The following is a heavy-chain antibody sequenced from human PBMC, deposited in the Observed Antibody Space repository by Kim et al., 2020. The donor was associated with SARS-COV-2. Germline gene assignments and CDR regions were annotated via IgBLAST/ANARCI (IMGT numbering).Heavy chain of an antibody. D-gene: IGHD3-10*01. V-gene: IGHV4-31*02. Sequence: LKSRVTISVDTSKNQFSLKLSSVTAADTAVYYCARSQESYFPYYYYGMDVWGQGTTVTVSS. CDR3: ARSQESYFPYYYYGMDV. J-gene: IGHJ6*02.